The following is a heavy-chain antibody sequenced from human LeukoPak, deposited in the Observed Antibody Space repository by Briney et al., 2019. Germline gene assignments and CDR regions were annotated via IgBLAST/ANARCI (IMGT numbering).Heavy chain of an antibody. J-gene: IGHJ4*02. D-gene: IGHD3-22*01. Sequence: ASVKVSCKASGYTFTSYYMHWVRQAPGQGLEWMRIINPSGGSTSYAQKFQGRVTMTRDTSTSTVYMELSSLRSEDTAVYYCARDRIYDSSGYSHFDYWGQGTLVTVSS. CDR1: GYTFTSYY. CDR2: INPSGGST. CDR3: ARDRIYDSSGYSHFDY. V-gene: IGHV1-46*01.